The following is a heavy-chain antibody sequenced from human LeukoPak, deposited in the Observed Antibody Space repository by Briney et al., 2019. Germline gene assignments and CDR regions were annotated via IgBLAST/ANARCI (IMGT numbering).Heavy chain of an antibody. J-gene: IGHJ4*02. Sequence: GGSLRLSCSASGFTFSSYAMHWVRQAPGKGLEYVSAISSNGGSTYYADSVKGRFTISRDNSKNTLYLQMSSLRAEDTAVYYCVKDMAGTTRGFDYWGQGTLVTASS. CDR3: VKDMAGTTRGFDY. D-gene: IGHD1-1*01. V-gene: IGHV3-64D*06. CDR2: ISSNGGST. CDR1: GFTFSSYA.